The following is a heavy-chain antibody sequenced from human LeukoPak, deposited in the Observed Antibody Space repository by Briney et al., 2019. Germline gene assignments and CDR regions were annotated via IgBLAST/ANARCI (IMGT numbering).Heavy chain of an antibody. V-gene: IGHV3-33*01. Sequence: GGSLRLSCAASGFTFSSYGMHWVRQAPGKGLEWVAVIWYDGSNKYYADSVKGRFTISRDNSKNTLYLQMNSLRAEDTAVYYCAREFFKDNVVVPAANHGGVDYNYYGMDVWGQGTTVTVSS. CDR1: GFTFSSYG. J-gene: IGHJ6*02. CDR3: AREFFKDNVVVPAANHGGVDYNYYGMDV. D-gene: IGHD2-2*01. CDR2: IWYDGSNK.